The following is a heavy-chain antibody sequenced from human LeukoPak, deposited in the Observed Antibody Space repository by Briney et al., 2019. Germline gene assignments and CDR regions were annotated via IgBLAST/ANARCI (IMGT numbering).Heavy chain of an antibody. V-gene: IGHV3-43*02. Sequence: GGPLRLSCVASGFSFGDYAMHWVRQAPGKGLEWVPLISGGGSSRYYADSVKGRFTISRDTTKNSLYLQMSSLTSEDTALYYCAKDPTVANYGMEVWGRGTTVTVSS. CDR1: GFSFGDYA. J-gene: IGHJ6*02. CDR3: AKDPTVANYGMEV. D-gene: IGHD1-26*01. CDR2: ISGGGSSR.